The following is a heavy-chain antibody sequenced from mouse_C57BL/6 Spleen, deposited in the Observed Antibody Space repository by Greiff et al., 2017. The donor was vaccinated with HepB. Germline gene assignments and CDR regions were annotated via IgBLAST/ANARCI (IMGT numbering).Heavy chain of an antibody. J-gene: IGHJ4*01. Sequence: VHLVESGPGLVAPSQSLSITCTVSGFSLTSYGVHWVRQPPGKGLEWLVVIWSDGSTTYNSALKSRLSISKDNSKSQVFLKMNSLQTDDTAMYYCARHYYGSSYAAMDYWGQGTSVTVSS. D-gene: IGHD1-1*01. CDR2: IWSDGST. CDR3: ARHYYGSSYAAMDY. CDR1: GFSLTSYG. V-gene: IGHV2-6-1*01.